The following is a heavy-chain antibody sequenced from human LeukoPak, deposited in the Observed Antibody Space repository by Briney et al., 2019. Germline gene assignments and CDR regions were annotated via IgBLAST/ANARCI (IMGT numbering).Heavy chain of an antibody. CDR1: GGSFSGYY. Sequence: SETLSLTCAVYGGSFSGYYWSWIRQPPGKGLEWIGEINHSGSTNYSPSLKSRVTISVDTSKNQFSLKLSSVTAADTAVYYCARVPNFYYYYMDVWGKGTTVTVSS. CDR2: INHSGST. CDR3: ARVPNFYYYYMDV. J-gene: IGHJ6*03. V-gene: IGHV4-34*01.